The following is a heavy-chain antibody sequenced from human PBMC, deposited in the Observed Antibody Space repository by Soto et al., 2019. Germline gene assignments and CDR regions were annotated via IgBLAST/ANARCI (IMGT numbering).Heavy chain of an antibody. CDR3: AREGEGIPAHRY. V-gene: IGHV1-69*06. CDR1: GGIFTRYD. CDR2: IVPILGAG. D-gene: IGHD3-16*01. J-gene: IGHJ4*02. Sequence: QVQLVQSGAEVKKPGSSVKVSCKASGGIFTRYDIRWVRQAPGQGLEWMGGIVPILGAGNYAQKFQGRVTITADRSTTTAYLDLSSLRSDDTAVYYCAREGEGIPAHRYWGQGTLVTVSS.